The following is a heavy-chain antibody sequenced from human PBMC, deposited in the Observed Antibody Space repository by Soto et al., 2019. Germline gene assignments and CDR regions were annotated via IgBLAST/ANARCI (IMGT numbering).Heavy chain of an antibody. CDR3: AKDERCSGGSCYFDY. V-gene: IGHV3-23*01. CDR1: GFTFSSYA. D-gene: IGHD2-15*01. Sequence: GGSLRLSCAASGFTFSSYAMSWVRQAPGKGLEWVSAISGSGGSTYYADSVKGRFTISRDNSKNTLYLQMNSLRAEDTAVYYCAKDERCSGGSCYFDYWGQGTLVTVSS. J-gene: IGHJ4*02. CDR2: ISGSGGST.